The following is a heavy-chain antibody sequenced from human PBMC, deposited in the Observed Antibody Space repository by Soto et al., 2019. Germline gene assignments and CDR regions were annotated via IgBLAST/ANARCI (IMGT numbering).Heavy chain of an antibody. CDR1: GYTFTSYD. Sequence: GASVKVSCKASGYTFTSYDINWVRQAPGQGLEWMGIINPSGGSTSYAQKFQGRVTMTRDTSTSTVYMELSSLRSEDTAVYYCARDSRRQDSSGYLYSYDYWGQGTLVTVSS. CDR3: ARDSRRQDSSGYLYSYDY. V-gene: IGHV1-46*01. CDR2: INPSGGST. D-gene: IGHD3-22*01. J-gene: IGHJ4*02.